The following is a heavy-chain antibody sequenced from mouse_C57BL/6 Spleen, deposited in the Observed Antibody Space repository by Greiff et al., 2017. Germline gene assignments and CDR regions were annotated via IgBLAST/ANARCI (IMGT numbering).Heavy chain of an antibody. J-gene: IGHJ4*01. Sequence: QVQLQQPGAELVMPGASVKLSCKASGYTFTSYWMHWVKQRPGQGLEWIGEIDPSDSYTNYNQTFKGKSTLTVDKSSSTAYMQLSSLTAEDSAVYYCARSKSTMDGVGMDYWGQGTSVTVSS. CDR2: IDPSDSYT. CDR1: GYTFTSYW. V-gene: IGHV1-69*01. CDR3: ARSKSTMDGVGMDY. D-gene: IGHD2-1*01.